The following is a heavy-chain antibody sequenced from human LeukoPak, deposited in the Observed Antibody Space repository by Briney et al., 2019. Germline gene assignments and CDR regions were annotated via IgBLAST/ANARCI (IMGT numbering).Heavy chain of an antibody. CDR3: ARGPSGQWLVLKP. D-gene: IGHD6-19*01. V-gene: IGHV4-61*02. CDR1: GASLSSGTSY. CDR2: IYTSGST. Sequence: SETLSLTCTVSGASLSSGTSYWSWIRQPAGKGLEWIGRIYTSGSTNYNPSLKSRVTMSVDTSKNQFSLKLSSVTAADTAVYYCARGPSGQWLVLKPWGQGTLVTVSS. J-gene: IGHJ5*02.